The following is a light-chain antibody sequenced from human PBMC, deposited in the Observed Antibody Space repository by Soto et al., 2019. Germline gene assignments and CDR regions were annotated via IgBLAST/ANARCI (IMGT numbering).Light chain of an antibody. Sequence: EIVMTQSPATLSVSPGERVTLSCRASQSVSSNLAWYQQKPGQAPRLLIYDTSTRATGIPARFSGSGSGTDFALTISSRQSEDVAVYYCQQYSNWPPTWTFGQGTKVEIK. V-gene: IGKV3D-15*01. J-gene: IGKJ1*01. CDR2: DTS. CDR3: QQYSNWPPTWT. CDR1: QSVSSN.